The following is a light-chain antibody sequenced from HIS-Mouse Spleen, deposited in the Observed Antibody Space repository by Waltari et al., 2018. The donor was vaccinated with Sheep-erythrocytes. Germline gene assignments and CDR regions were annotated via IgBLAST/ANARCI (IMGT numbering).Light chain of an antibody. V-gene: IGLV2-11*01. J-gene: IGLJ1*01. CDR1: STDVGGYNF. Sequence: QSALTQPRSVSGSPGPSVTISCPGTSTDVGGYNFFPWYQQHPGKAPKLMIYDVSKRPSGVPDRFSGSKSGNTASLTISGLQAEDEADYYCCSYAGSYNYVFGTGTKVTVL. CDR2: DVS. CDR3: CSYAGSYNYV.